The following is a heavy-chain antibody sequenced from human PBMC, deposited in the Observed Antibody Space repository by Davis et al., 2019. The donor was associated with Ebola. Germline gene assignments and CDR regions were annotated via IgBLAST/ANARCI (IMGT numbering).Heavy chain of an antibody. CDR1: GFSVSDNH. CDR3: AGFGGYSF. J-gene: IGHJ4*02. CDR2: IYGFGET. D-gene: IGHD5-12*01. V-gene: IGHV3-53*01. Sequence: GESLKISCAASGFSVSDNHITWFRQPPGKGLEWVSVIYGFGETYYADSVKGRFTISRDNSRNTVFLQMNSLRGEDTAVYYCAGFGGYSFWGQGTLVTVSS.